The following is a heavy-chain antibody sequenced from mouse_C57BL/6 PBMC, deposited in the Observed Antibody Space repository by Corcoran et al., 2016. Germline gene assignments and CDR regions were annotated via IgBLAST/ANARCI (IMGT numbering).Heavy chain of an antibody. V-gene: IGHV9-3*01. CDR1: GYTFTTYG. CDR3: ARWVYYGNYVGY. J-gene: IGHJ2*01. Sequence: QIQLVQSGPELKKPGETVKISCKASGYTFTTYGMSWVKQAPGKGLKWMGWINTYSGVPTYADDFKGRFAFSLETSASTAYLQINNLKNEDTATYFCARWVYYGNYVGYWGQGTTLTVSS. D-gene: IGHD2-1*01. CDR2: INTYSGVP.